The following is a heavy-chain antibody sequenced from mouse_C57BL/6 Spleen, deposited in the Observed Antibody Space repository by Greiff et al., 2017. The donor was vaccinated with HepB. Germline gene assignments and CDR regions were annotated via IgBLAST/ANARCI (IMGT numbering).Heavy chain of an antibody. CDR2: ISSGGDYI. J-gene: IGHJ1*03. V-gene: IGHV5-9-1*02. CDR3: TRDEGPTIVTTRWYFDV. Sequence: EVQLQESGEGLVKPGGSLKLSCAASGFTFSSYAMSWVRQTPEKRLEWVAYISSGGDYIYYADTVKGRFTISRDNARNTLYLQMSSLKSEDTAMYYCTRDEGPTIVTTRWYFDVWGTGTTVTVSS. CDR1: GFTFSSYA. D-gene: IGHD2-5*01.